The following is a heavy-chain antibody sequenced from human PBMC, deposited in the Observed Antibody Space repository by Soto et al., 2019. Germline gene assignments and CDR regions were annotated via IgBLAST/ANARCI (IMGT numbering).Heavy chain of an antibody. D-gene: IGHD2-8*01. J-gene: IGHJ6*02. CDR1: GYTFTSYD. CDR2: MNPNSGNT. CDR3: ARESTVVLMVYAIRGYYGMDV. Sequence: VASVKVSCKASGYTFTSYDINWVRQATGQGLEWMGWMNPNSGNTGYAQKFQGRVTMTRNTSISTAYMELSSLRSEDTAVYYCARESTVVLMVYAIRGYYGMDVWGQGTTVTVSS. V-gene: IGHV1-8*01.